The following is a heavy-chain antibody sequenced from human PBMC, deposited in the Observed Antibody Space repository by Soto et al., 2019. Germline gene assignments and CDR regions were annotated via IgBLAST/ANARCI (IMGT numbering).Heavy chain of an antibody. V-gene: IGHV4-31*03. CDR3: ASVRGHAFEI. CDR2: IYYSGTT. CDR1: GDSINNADYY. D-gene: IGHD3-10*02. Sequence: QVQLQESGPGLVKPSQTLSLNCSVSGDSINNADYYWSWIRQHAGQGLEWIGYIYYSGTTYYNPSLKRRVTIALDTSKIQFSLEMCSVTAADAAVSYCASVRGHAFEIRVQGTRVTVSS. J-gene: IGHJ3*02.